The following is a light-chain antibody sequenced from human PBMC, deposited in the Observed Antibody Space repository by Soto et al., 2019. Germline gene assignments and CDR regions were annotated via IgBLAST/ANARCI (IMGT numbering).Light chain of an antibody. CDR2: YDS. CDR1: NIGSKS. J-gene: IGLJ2*01. CDR3: QAWDRSSDHP. V-gene: IGLV3-21*04. Sequence: SSELTQPPSVSVAPGKTARITCGGNNIGSKSVHWYQQKPCQAPVLVIYYDSDRPSGIPERFSGSNSGNTATLTISTVEAGDEAHYYCQAWDRSSDHPFGGGTKLTVL.